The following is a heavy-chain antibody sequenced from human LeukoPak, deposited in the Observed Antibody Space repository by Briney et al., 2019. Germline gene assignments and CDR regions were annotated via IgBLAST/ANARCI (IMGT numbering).Heavy chain of an antibody. CDR1: GFTFTRYY. CDR2: MNPNSGNT. J-gene: IGHJ3*02. CDR3: ARGESYYDSSGSDAFDI. V-gene: IGHV1-8*03. D-gene: IGHD3-22*01. Sequence: GASVKVSCKASGFTFTRYYLHWVRQAPGQGLEYMGWMNPNSGNTGYAQKFQGRVTITRNTSISTAYMELSSLRSEDTAVYYCARGESYYDSSGSDAFDIWGQGTMVTVSS.